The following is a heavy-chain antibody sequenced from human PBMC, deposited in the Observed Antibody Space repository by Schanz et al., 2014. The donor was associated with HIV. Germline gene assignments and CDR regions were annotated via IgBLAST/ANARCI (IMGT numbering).Heavy chain of an antibody. Sequence: VQVVESGGGLVQPGGSLRLSCTTSGFIFSDHFMGWVRQAAGKGLEWLAFISYNGNEKDYGDSVKGRFNISRDNSKKKLYLQMNRLRAEDTAVYYCARGGGALPGRFDALDIWGQGTKVIVSP. J-gene: IGHJ3*02. CDR1: GFIFSDHF. D-gene: IGHD1-26*01. V-gene: IGHV3-33*08. CDR3: ARGGGALPGRFDALDI. CDR2: ISYNGNEK.